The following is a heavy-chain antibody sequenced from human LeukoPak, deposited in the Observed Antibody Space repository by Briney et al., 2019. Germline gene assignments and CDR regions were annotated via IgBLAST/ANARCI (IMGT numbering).Heavy chain of an antibody. V-gene: IGHV3-53*01. J-gene: IGHJ4*02. D-gene: IGHD3-22*01. Sequence: PGGSLRLSCAASGLTVSSNYMSWVRQAPGKGLEWVSVIYSGGSTYYADSVKGRFTISRDNSKNTLYLQMNSLRAEDTAVYYCARATYYYDSSGYSEYYFDYWGQGTLVTVSS. CDR3: ARATYYYDSSGYSEYYFDY. CDR2: IYSGGST. CDR1: GLTVSSNY.